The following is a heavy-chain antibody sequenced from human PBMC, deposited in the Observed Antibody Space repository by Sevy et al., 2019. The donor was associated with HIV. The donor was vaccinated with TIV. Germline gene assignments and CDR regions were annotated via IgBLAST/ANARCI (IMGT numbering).Heavy chain of an antibody. J-gene: IGHJ4*02. Sequence: GGSLRLSCAASGFTFSSYSMNWVRQAPGKGLEWVSYISSGSSTIYYADSVKGRFTISRDNAKYSLYLQMNSLRAEDTAVYYCARGSDGYSYGLLDYWGQGTLVTVSS. CDR3: ARGSDGYSYGLLDY. CDR2: ISSGSSTI. V-gene: IGHV3-48*01. D-gene: IGHD5-18*01. CDR1: GFTFSSYS.